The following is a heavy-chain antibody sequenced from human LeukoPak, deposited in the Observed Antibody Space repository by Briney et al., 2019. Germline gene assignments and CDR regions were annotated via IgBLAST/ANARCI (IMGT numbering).Heavy chain of an antibody. CDR2: FDPEDGET. D-gene: IGHD5-12*01. Sequence: RGSVKVSSKVSVDTLTELSMRLGRQAPGGGRWGGGGFDPEDGETIYAQKFQGRVTMTEDTSTDTAYMELSSLRSEDTAVYYCVYSGYDQWGYWGQGTLVTVSS. CDR3: VYSGYDQWGY. V-gene: IGHV1-24*01. CDR1: VDTLTELS. J-gene: IGHJ4*02.